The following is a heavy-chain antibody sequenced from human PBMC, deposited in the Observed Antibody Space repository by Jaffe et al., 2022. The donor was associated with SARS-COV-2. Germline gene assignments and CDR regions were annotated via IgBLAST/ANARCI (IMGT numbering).Heavy chain of an antibody. V-gene: IGHV1-8*01. CDR1: GYTFTSYD. Sequence: QVQLVQSGAEVKKPGASVKVSCKASGYTFTSYDINWVRQATGQGLEWMGWMNPNSGNTGYAQKFQGRVTMTRNTSISTAYMELSSLRSEDTAVYYCARNLGYCSSTSCYLIMDVWGKGTTVTVSS. D-gene: IGHD2-2*01. CDR3: ARNLGYCSSTSCYLIMDV. CDR2: MNPNSGNT. J-gene: IGHJ6*03.